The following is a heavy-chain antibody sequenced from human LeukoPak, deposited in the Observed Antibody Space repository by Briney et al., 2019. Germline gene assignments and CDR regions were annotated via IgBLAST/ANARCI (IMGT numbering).Heavy chain of an antibody. J-gene: IGHJ4*02. CDR1: GGSISSGGYY. CDR3: ARGWRDYYDSSGNFDY. D-gene: IGHD3-22*01. CDR2: IYYSGST. V-gene: IGHV4-31*03. Sequence: SETLSLTCTVSGGSISSGGYYWSWIRQHPGKGLEWIGYIYYSGSTYYNPSLKSRVTISVDTSKNQFSLKLSSVTAADTAVYYCARGWRDYYDSSGNFDYWGQGTLVTVSS.